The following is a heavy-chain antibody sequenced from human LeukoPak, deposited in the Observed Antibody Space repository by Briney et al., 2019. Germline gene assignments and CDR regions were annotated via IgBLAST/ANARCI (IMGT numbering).Heavy chain of an antibody. D-gene: IGHD5-24*01. CDR2: INHSGST. Sequence: PSETLSLTCAVYGGSFSGYYWSWIRQPPGKGLEWIGEINHSGSTNYNPSLKSRVTISVDTSKNQFSLKLSSVTAADTAVYYCARRSRDGYLRRYYFDYWGQGTLVTVSS. CDR1: GGSFSGYY. J-gene: IGHJ4*02. CDR3: ARRSRDGYLRRYYFDY. V-gene: IGHV4-34*01.